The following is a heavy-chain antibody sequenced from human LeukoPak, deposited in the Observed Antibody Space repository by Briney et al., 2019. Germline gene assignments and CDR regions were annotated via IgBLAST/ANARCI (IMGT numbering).Heavy chain of an antibody. V-gene: IGHV1-69*13. Sequence: ASVKVSCKASGGTFSSYAISWVRQAPGQGLEWMGGIIPIFGTANYAQKFQGRVTITADESTSTAYMELSSLRSEDTAVYYCAREYDTQGAFDIWGQGTMVTVSS. CDR3: AREYDTQGAFDI. D-gene: IGHD3-22*01. J-gene: IGHJ3*02. CDR1: GGTFSSYA. CDR2: IIPIFGTA.